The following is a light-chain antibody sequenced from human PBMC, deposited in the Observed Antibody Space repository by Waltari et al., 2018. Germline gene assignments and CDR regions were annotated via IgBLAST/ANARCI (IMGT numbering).Light chain of an antibody. V-gene: IGKV3-15*01. J-gene: IGKJ4*01. Sequence: EVVMTQSPVTLSVSPGARATLSCRASQSVSDDLAWYQQKPGQAPRLLIYGASIRATGIPVRFSGSGSGTEFTLTISSLQSEDLATYYCQQYNNWPPTFGGGTKVQIK. CDR3: QQYNNWPPT. CDR1: QSVSDD. CDR2: GAS.